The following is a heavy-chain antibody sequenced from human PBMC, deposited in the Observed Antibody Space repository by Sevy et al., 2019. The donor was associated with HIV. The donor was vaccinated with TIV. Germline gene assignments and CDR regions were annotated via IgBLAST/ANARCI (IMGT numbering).Heavy chain of an antibody. CDR3: ARAAVDIVAAFDI. CDR1: GGTFSSYA. V-gene: IGHV1-69*06. Sequence: ASVKVSCKASGGTFSSYAISWVRQAPGQGLEWMGGIIPIFGTANYAQKFQGRVTITADKSTSTAYMELGSLRSEDTAVYYCARAAVDIVAAFDIWGQGTMVTVSS. D-gene: IGHD5-12*01. J-gene: IGHJ3*02. CDR2: IIPIFGTA.